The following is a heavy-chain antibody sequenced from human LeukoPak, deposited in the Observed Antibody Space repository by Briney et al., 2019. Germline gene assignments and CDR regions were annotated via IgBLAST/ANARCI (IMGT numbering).Heavy chain of an antibody. V-gene: IGHV1-69*05. J-gene: IGHJ5*02. CDR3: AREVLVPEGNGENWFDH. CDR1: GGTFSSYA. CDR2: IIPIFGTA. Sequence: EASVKVSCKASGGTFSSYAISWVRQAPGQGLEWMGGIIPIFGTANYAQKFQGRVTITTDESTSTAYMELSSLRSEDTAVYYCAREVLVPEGNGENWFDHWGQGTLVTVSS. D-gene: IGHD3-10*01.